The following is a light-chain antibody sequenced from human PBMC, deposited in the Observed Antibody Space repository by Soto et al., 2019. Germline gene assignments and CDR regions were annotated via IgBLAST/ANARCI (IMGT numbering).Light chain of an antibody. Sequence: QSALTQPASVSGSPGQSIAISCSGTSSDVGAYNFVSWYQQHPGKDPKLIIYDVTFRPSGVSNRFSGSKSGNTAALTISGLQAEDEAEYYCTSFTTSHTHVFGTGTKVTVL. CDR3: TSFTTSHTHV. CDR1: SSDVGAYNF. J-gene: IGLJ1*01. CDR2: DVT. V-gene: IGLV2-14*03.